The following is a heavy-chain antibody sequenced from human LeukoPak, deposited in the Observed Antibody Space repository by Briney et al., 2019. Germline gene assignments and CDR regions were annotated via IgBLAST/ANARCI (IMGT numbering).Heavy chain of an antibody. V-gene: IGHV4-59*01. Sequence: SETLSLTCTVSGGSIRYYHWSWIRQPPGKGLEWLGYIYYTGGTNYNPSLKSRVTISVDTSKNQFSLKLTSVTAADTAVYYCARGQLGSGMDDPWGQGTLVTVSS. CDR3: ARGQLGSGMDDP. J-gene: IGHJ5*02. CDR2: IYYTGGT. CDR1: GGSIRYYH. D-gene: IGHD3-10*01.